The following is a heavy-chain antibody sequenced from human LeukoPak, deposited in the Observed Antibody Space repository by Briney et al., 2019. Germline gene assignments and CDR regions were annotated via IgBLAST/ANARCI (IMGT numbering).Heavy chain of an antibody. V-gene: IGHV3-48*03. CDR1: GLTLSSYE. D-gene: IGHD5-18*01. Sequence: GGSLRLSCAASGLTLSSYEMNWVRQAPGKGLEWVSYIGSGGGTSYHADYVKGRFTISRDNAKNSLYLQMNSLRAEDTAVYYCASNRLELWSQAATGDYNWFDPWGQGTLVTVSS. CDR2: IGSGGGTS. J-gene: IGHJ5*02. CDR3: ASNRLELWSQAATGDYNWFDP.